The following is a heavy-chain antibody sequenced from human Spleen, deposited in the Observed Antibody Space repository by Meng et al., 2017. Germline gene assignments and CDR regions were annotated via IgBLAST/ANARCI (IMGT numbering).Heavy chain of an antibody. CDR1: GFTFNNYA. CDR3: MADASTVAPHYYYGMDI. Sequence: GESLKISCAASGFTFNNYAMNWVRQAPGKGLEWVSAITGSGGTTYYADSVKGRFSISRDTSKNALYLQMNSLRAEDTAVYYCMADASTVAPHYYYGMDIWGQGTTVTVSS. V-gene: IGHV3-23*01. D-gene: IGHD4-23*01. CDR2: ITGSGGTT. J-gene: IGHJ6*02.